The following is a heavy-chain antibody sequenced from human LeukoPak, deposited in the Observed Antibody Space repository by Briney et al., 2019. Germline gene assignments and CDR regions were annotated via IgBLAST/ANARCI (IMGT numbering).Heavy chain of an antibody. V-gene: IGHV3-21*01. D-gene: IGHD2-15*01. J-gene: IGHJ4*02. CDR1: GLTFRNYG. Sequence: GGSLRLSCAVSGLTFRNYGMHWVRQAPGKRLEWVSSISSSSSYIYYADSVKGRFTTSRDNAKNSLYLQMNSLRAKDTAVYYCARGYCSGGSCYFNYFDYWGQGTLVTVSS. CDR2: ISSSSSYI. CDR3: ARGYCSGGSCYFNYFDY.